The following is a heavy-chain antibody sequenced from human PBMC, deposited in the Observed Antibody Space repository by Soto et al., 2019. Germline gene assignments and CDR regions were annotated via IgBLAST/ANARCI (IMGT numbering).Heavy chain of an antibody. Sequence: GESLKISCKGSGYSFTTYWIGWVRQMPGKGLEWMGIIFPGDSDTRYSPSFKGQVTISADKSISTAYLQWRSLKASDTAMYYCARQGSSSAYGMDVWGQGTTVTVSS. D-gene: IGHD6-6*01. J-gene: IGHJ6*02. CDR2: IFPGDSDT. V-gene: IGHV5-51*01. CDR3: ARQGSSSAYGMDV. CDR1: GYSFTTYW.